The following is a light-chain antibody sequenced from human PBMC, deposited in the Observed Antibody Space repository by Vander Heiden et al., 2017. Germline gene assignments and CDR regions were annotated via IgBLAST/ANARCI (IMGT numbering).Light chain of an antibody. V-gene: IGKV1-27*01. Sequence: DIPMTQSPSSLSASVGERVTITCRASQGIADYLAWYQQKPGKPPKPLIYGASTLQSGVPSRFSGSGSETQFALTISSLQPEDATMYYCQKYYSAPYTFGQGTKLEIK. J-gene: IGKJ2*01. CDR1: QGIADY. CDR2: GAS. CDR3: QKYYSAPYT.